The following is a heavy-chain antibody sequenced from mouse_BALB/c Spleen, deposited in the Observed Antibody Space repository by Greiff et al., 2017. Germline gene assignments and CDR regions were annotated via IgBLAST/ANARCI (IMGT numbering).Heavy chain of an antibody. Sequence: DVKLVESGPSLVKPSQTLSLTCSVTGDSITRGYWNWIRKFPGNKLEYMGYISYSGSTYYNPSLKSRISITRDTSKNQYYLQLNSVTTEDTATYYCARRRGNWDWFAYWGQGTLVTVSA. V-gene: IGHV3-8*02. J-gene: IGHJ3*01. CDR1: GDSITRGY. CDR3: ARRRGNWDWFAY. D-gene: IGHD4-1*02. CDR2: ISYSGST.